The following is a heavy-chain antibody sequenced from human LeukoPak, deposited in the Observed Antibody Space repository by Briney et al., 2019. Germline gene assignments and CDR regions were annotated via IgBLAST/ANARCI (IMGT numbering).Heavy chain of an antibody. CDR1: GYTFTSYG. V-gene: IGHV1-18*01. D-gene: IGHD6-19*01. CDR3: ARGGSSGWYERSRYYFDY. Sequence: ASVKVSCKASGYTFTSYGISWVRQAPGQELEWMGWISAYNGNTNYAQKLQGRVTMTTDTSTSTAYMELSRLRSDDTAVYYCARGGSSGWYERSRYYFDYWGQGTLVTVSS. CDR2: ISAYNGNT. J-gene: IGHJ4*02.